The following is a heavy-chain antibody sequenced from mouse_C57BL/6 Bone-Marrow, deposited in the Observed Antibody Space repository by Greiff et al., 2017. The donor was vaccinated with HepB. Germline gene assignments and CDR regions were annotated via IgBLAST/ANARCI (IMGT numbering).Heavy chain of an antibody. V-gene: IGHV5-4*01. Sequence: EVLLVESGGGLVKPGGSLKLSCAASGFTFSSYSMSWVRHTPEKRLEWVATISDGGSYTYYPDNVKGRFTISRDNAKNNLYLQMSHLKSEDTAMYYCAGYYYCSSYWYYDGRGTATTVTVSS. D-gene: IGHD1-1*01. CDR1: GFTFSSYS. J-gene: IGHJ1*03. CDR3: AGYYYCSSYWYYDG. CDR2: ISDGGSYT.